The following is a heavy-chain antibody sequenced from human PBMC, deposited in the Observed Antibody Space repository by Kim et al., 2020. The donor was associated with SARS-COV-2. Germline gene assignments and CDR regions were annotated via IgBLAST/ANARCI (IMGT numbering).Heavy chain of an antibody. V-gene: IGHV4-39*01. CDR1: GGSISSSSYY. CDR2: IYYSGST. CDR3: ARGFYGSGSYYNTDAFDI. J-gene: IGHJ3*02. D-gene: IGHD3-10*01. Sequence: SETLSLTCTVSGGSISSSSYYWGWIRQPPGKGLEWIGSIYYSGSTYYNPSLKSRVTISVDTSKNQFSLKLSSVTAADTAVYYCARGFYGSGSYYNTDAFDIWGQGTMVTVSS.